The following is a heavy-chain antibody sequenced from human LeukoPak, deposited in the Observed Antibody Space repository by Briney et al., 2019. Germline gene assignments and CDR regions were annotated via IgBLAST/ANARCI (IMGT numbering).Heavy chain of an antibody. CDR2: IIPIFGTT. Sequence: AVKVSCKTSGGTFSSYAISWVRQAPGQGLKWMGGIIPIFGTTNYAQKFQGRVTITTDESTSTAYMELSSLRSEDTAVYYCARGSTYCGGDCYPADYWGQGTLVTVSS. D-gene: IGHD2-21*01. CDR1: GGTFSSYA. CDR3: ARGSTYCGGDCYPADY. J-gene: IGHJ4*02. V-gene: IGHV1-69*05.